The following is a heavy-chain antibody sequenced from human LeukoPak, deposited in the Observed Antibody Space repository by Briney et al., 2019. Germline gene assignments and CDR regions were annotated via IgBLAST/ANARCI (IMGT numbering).Heavy chain of an antibody. CDR2: IIPIFGTA. Sequence: ASVKVSCKASGGPFSSYAISWVRQAPGQGLEWMGGIIPIFGTANYAQKFQGRVTITADKSTSTAYMELSSLRSEDTAVYYCARDPNGVAGAYYGMDVWGKGTTVTVSS. CDR3: ARDPNGVAGAYYGMDV. D-gene: IGHD6-19*01. V-gene: IGHV1-69*06. J-gene: IGHJ6*04. CDR1: GGPFSSYA.